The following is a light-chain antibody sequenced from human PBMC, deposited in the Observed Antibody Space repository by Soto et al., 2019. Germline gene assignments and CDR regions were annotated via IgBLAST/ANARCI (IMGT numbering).Light chain of an antibody. Sequence: QSVLTQPASVSGSPGQAITISCTGTSSDVGGYNYVSWYQQHPGKAPKLVIYDVTNRPSGVSNRFSGSKSGNTASLTISGLQAEDEADYYCSSYTSSSTYVFGTGTKVPV. J-gene: IGLJ1*01. V-gene: IGLV2-14*01. CDR3: SSYTSSSTYV. CDR2: DVT. CDR1: SSDVGGYNY.